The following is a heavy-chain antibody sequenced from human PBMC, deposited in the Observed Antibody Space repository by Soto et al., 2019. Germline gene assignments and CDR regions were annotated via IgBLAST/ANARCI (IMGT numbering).Heavy chain of an antibody. Sequence: HLVQSGAEVKKPGASVRISCKASGYAFNVYGVAWVRQAPGQGLEWMGWINVYNGNTNYAQRVQGRVTLTTDTSTNTAYMELRNLRSDDMGIYYCARADYGAHNGFDPWGQGTLVTVSS. D-gene: IGHD4-17*01. V-gene: IGHV1-18*03. CDR2: INVYNGNT. CDR1: GYAFNVYG. CDR3: ARADYGAHNGFDP. J-gene: IGHJ5*02.